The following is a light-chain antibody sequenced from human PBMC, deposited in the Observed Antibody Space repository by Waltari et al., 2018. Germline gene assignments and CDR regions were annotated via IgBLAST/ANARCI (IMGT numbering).Light chain of an antibody. CDR3: AVWDDSLGGV. CDR1: NANIGGNS. Sequence: QSVLTQPPSVSGTPGQRVTISCSVSNANIGGNSVHWYQQTPGTAPKLLIYNANQGPSGVPDRFSASKSGTSASLAITGLQSEDDAYYYCAVWDDSLGGVFGGGTKLTVL. V-gene: IGLV1-44*01. J-gene: IGLJ3*02. CDR2: NAN.